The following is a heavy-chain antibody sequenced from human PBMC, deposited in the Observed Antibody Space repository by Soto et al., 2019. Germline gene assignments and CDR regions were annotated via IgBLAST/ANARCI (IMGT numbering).Heavy chain of an antibody. V-gene: IGHV1-8*01. CDR3: ARVFGGAPELYYYYDGMDV. D-gene: IGHD3-16*01. CDR1: GYTFTSYD. J-gene: IGHJ6*02. CDR2: MNPNSGNT. Sequence: QVQLVQSGAEVKKPGASVKVSCKASGYTFTSYDINWVRQATGQGLEWMGWMNPNSGNTGYAQKFQGRVTMTRNTSISTAYMELSSLRSEDTAVYYCARVFGGAPELYYYYDGMDVWGQGTTVTVSS.